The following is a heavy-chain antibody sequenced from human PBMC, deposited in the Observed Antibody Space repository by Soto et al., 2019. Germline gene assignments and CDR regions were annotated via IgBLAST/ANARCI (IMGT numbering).Heavy chain of an antibody. CDR2: NYYSGTT. J-gene: IGHJ4*02. CDR1: GVSISSYY. CDR3: VREAYIGYGHAIDH. Sequence: WETLSLTCAVSGVSISSYYWSWIRQPPGKGLEWIGYNYYSGTTNYNPSLKSRVTISVDTSKNQFFLRLTSVTAADTAVYYCVREAYIGYGHAIDHCGPGTLVTVSS. D-gene: IGHD5-12*01. V-gene: IGHV4-59*01.